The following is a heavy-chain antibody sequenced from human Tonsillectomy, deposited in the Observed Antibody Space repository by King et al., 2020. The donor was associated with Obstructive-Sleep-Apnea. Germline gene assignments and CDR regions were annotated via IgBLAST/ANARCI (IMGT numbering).Heavy chain of an antibody. D-gene: IGHD4-11*01. CDR3: ARDHRTVSTTYYYGMDV. CDR2: INPSGGSS. CDR1: GYTFTSYY. V-gene: IGHV1-46*03. J-gene: IGHJ6*02. Sequence: QLVQSGAEVKKPGASVKVSCKASGYTFTSYYMHWGRQAPGQGREWMGIINPSGGSSSYAQKFQGRLTMTRDTSTSTVYMELSSLRSEDTAVYYCARDHRTVSTTYYYGMDVWGQGTTVTVSS.